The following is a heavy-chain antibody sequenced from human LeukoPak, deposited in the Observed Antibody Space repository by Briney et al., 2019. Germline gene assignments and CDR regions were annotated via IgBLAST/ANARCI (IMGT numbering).Heavy chain of an antibody. J-gene: IGHJ4*02. CDR2: INPNSGGT. CDR1: GYTFTGYY. CDR3: ARSITMIVVVNYYFDY. V-gene: IGHV1-2*02. Sequence: VKVSCKASGYTFTGYYMHWVRQAPGQGLEWMGWINPNSGGTNYAQKFQGRVTMTRGTSISTAYMQLSRLRSDDTAVYYCARSITMIVVVNYYFDYWGQGTLVTVSS. D-gene: IGHD3-22*01.